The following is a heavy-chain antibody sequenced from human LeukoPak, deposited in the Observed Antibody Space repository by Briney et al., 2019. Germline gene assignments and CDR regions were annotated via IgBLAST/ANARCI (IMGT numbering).Heavy chain of an antibody. CDR1: GFTFSTYA. Sequence: PGGSLRLSCAASGFTFSTYAMSWVRQAPGKGLGWVSGISGSDGSTYYADSVKGRFTISRDNSKNTLYLQMNSLRAEDTAVYYCAKVWMRERYFDYWGQGTLVTVSS. CDR2: ISGSDGST. J-gene: IGHJ4*02. V-gene: IGHV3-23*01. D-gene: IGHD3-3*01. CDR3: AKVWMRERYFDY.